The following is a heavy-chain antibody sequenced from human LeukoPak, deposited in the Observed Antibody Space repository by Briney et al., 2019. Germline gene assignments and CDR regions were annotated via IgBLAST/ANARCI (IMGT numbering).Heavy chain of an antibody. D-gene: IGHD2-2*01. V-gene: IGHV3-23*01. J-gene: IGHJ6*02. Sequence: GGSLRLSCAASGFTFSSYAMSWVRQAPGKGLEWVSAISGSGGSTYYADSVKGRFTISRDNSKNTLYLQMNSLRAEDTAVYYCARGRVGVVPPSYYYGMDVWGQGTTVTVSS. CDR1: GFTFSSYA. CDR3: ARGRVGVVPPSYYYGMDV. CDR2: ISGSGGST.